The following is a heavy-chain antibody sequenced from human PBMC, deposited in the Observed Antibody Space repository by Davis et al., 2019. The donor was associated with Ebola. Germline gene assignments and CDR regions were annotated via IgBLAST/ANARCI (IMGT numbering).Heavy chain of an antibody. CDR3: ARIPITMVQGLITSYSFDY. Sequence: SETLSLTCAVSGASLRGYYWSWIRQSPGKGLEWIGDINHSGFTNHNSSLKSRVTISIDTSKNQFSLKLSSVTAADTAVYYCARIPITMVQGLITSYSFDYWGQGTLVTVSS. J-gene: IGHJ4*02. V-gene: IGHV4-34*01. D-gene: IGHD3-10*01. CDR2: INHSGFT. CDR1: GASLRGYY.